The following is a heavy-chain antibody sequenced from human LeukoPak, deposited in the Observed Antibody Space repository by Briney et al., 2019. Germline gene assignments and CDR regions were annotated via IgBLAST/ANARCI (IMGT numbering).Heavy chain of an antibody. D-gene: IGHD4-17*01. CDR2: ISGSGGST. CDR1: GFTFSIYA. V-gene: IGHV3-23*01. J-gene: IGHJ4*02. Sequence: GGSLRLSCAASGFTFSIYAMSWVRQAPGRGLEWVAAISGSGGSTYYADSGKGRFTIYRDNSKNTLYLEMKSLRAEDTAVYYCANPDYDDYELPGPSLDYWAQGTLVTVSS. CDR3: ANPDYDDYELPGPSLDY.